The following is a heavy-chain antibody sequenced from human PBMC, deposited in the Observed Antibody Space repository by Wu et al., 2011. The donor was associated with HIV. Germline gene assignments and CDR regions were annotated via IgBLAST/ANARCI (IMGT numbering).Heavy chain of an antibody. Sequence: QVQLVQSGSEVKKPGSSVKVSCKASGGTFNSHTITWVRQAPGQGLEWMGRITPVFGFTNYAQKFQGRVTISADEASGTAYLDLRRLRSEDTAVYYCARGIRDGDEKDASDVWGQGTLVSVSS. D-gene: IGHD3-10*01. V-gene: IGHV1-69*15. J-gene: IGHJ3*01. CDR1: GGTFNSHT. CDR2: ITPVFGFT. CDR3: ARGIRDGDEKDASDV.